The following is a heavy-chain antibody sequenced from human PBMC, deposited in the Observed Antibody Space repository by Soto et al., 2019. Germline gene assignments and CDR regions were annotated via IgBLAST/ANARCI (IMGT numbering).Heavy chain of an antibody. D-gene: IGHD6-19*01. J-gene: IGHJ3*02. CDR2: INHSGST. V-gene: IGHV4-34*01. Sequence: SETLSLTCAVYGGSFSGYYWSWIRQPPGKGLEWIGEINHSGSTNYNPSLKSRVTISVDTSKNQFSLKLSSVTAADTAVYYCARIPYSSGRYGLAFDIWGQGTMVTVSS. CDR3: ARIPYSSGRYGLAFDI. CDR1: GGSFSGYY.